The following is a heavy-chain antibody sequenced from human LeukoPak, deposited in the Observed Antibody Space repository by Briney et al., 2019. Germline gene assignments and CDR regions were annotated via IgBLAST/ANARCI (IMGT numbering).Heavy chain of an antibody. D-gene: IGHD2-15*01. CDR3: ARLGYCSGGSCYSKTPYNWFDP. J-gene: IGHJ5*02. CDR1: GGSFNGYY. Sequence: TSETLSLTCAVYGGSFNGYYWSWIRQPPGKGLEWIGEINHSGSTNYNPSLKSRVTISVDTSKNQFSLKLSSVTAADTAVYYCARLGYCSGGSCYSKTPYNWFDPWGQGTLVTVSS. CDR2: INHSGST. V-gene: IGHV4-34*01.